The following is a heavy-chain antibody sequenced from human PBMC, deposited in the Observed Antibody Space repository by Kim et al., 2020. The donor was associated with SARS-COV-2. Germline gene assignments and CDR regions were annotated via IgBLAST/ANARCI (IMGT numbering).Heavy chain of an antibody. V-gene: IGHV1-2*06. D-gene: IGHD1-26*01. J-gene: IGHJ6*02. Sequence: ASVKLSCKASGYTFTGYYIQWVRQAPGQGLEWMGRINPNSGGTNSAQKFQGRVTMTRDTSISTAYMELSRLRSDDTAVYYCARGSLTNEVYSTYFYYGMDVWGQGTTVTVSS. CDR1: GYTFTGYY. CDR3: ARGSLTNEVYSTYFYYGMDV. CDR2: INPNSGGT.